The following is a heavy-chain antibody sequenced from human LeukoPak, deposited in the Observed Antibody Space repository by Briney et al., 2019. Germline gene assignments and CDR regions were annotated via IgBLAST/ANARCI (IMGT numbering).Heavy chain of an antibody. CDR3: ARSPPANIPADY. CDR2: INPSGGST. CDR1: GYTFTSYY. D-gene: IGHD2/OR15-2a*01. V-gene: IGHV1-46*01. J-gene: IGHJ4*02. Sequence: GASVKVSCKASGYTFTSYYMHWVRQAPGQGLEWMGIINPSGGSTNYAQKFQGRVTMTRDTSASTVYMELSSLRSEDTAVYYCARSPPANIPADYWGQGTLVSVSS.